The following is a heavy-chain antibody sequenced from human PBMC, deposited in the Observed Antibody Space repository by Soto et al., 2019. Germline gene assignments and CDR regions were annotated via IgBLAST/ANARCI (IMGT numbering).Heavy chain of an antibody. D-gene: IGHD3-22*01. CDR2: ISGSGGST. CDR3: AKRGGRKYYYDSSGLEGGSLDY. J-gene: IGHJ4*02. Sequence: PGGSLRLCCAASGFTFSSYAMSWVRQAPGKGLEWVSAISGSGGSTYYADSVKGRFTISRDNSKNTLYLQMNSLRAEDTAVYYCAKRGGRKYYYDSSGLEGGSLDYWGQGTLVTVSS. V-gene: IGHV3-23*01. CDR1: GFTFSSYA.